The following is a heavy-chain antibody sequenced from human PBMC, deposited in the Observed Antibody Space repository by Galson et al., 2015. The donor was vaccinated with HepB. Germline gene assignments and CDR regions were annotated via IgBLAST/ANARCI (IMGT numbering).Heavy chain of an antibody. V-gene: IGHV5-51*01. D-gene: IGHD4-17*01. Sequence: QSGAEVKKPGESLKISCKGSGYSFTNYWIGWVRQMPGKGLEWMGIIYPADSDTRYSPSFQGQVTISVDKSISTAYLHWSSLKASDTAMYYCSRRRGRDYGDVDYWGQGTLVTVSS. J-gene: IGHJ4*02. CDR2: IYPADSDT. CDR3: SRRRGRDYGDVDY. CDR1: GYSFTNYW.